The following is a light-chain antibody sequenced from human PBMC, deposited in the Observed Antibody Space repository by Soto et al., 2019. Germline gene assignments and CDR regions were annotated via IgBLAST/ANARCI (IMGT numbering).Light chain of an antibody. Sequence: DIQMTQSPSSLSATGGDRVTITCRASQSISIYLNWYQQKPGKAPKLLIYAASTLQSGVPSRFSGSGSGTDFTLTINSLQPEDFASYYCQQSYSTPPWTFGQGTKVEIK. V-gene: IGKV1-39*01. J-gene: IGKJ1*01. CDR2: AAS. CDR3: QQSYSTPPWT. CDR1: QSISIY.